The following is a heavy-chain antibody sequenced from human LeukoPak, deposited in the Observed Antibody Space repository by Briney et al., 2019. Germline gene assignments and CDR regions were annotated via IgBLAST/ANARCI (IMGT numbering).Heavy chain of an antibody. J-gene: IGHJ6*02. CDR3: ARRPDFWSGYTKWGYYYGMDV. V-gene: IGHV4-34*01. CDR2: INHSGST. Sequence: SETLSLTCAVYGGSFSGYYWSWIRQPPVKGLEWIGEINHSGSTNYNPSLKSRVTISVDTSKNQFSLKLSSVTAADTAVYYCARRPDFWSGYTKWGYYYGMDVWGQGTTVTVSS. CDR1: GGSFSGYY. D-gene: IGHD3-3*01.